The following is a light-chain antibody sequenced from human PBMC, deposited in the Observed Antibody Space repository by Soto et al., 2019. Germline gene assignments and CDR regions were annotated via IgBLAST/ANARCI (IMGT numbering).Light chain of an antibody. V-gene: IGKV3-20*01. Sequence: IVLTQPPDTQPLSQEERATLSCRASQSVRSSYLDWSQQKAGQAPSLLICVACSRVTCIAERLSGSGSGTDCTHTISRLEPEDFALYYCQQYGSSPLTFGGGTKVDIK. CDR1: QSVRSSY. CDR3: QQYGSSPLT. CDR2: VAC. J-gene: IGKJ4*01.